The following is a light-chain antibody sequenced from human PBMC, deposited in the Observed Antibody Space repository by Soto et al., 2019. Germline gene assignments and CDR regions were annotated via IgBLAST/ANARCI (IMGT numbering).Light chain of an antibody. V-gene: IGKV3-15*01. Sequence: EILMTQSPAALSVSPGERVTLYCRASQSVTSNLAWYQQKPGQAPILLIFGASTWATGLPARFSGSGSGTEFALTITSLRAEDVAVYYCQQYNSLPRTFGQGTKVDIK. J-gene: IGKJ1*01. CDR1: QSVTSN. CDR2: GAS. CDR3: QQYNSLPRT.